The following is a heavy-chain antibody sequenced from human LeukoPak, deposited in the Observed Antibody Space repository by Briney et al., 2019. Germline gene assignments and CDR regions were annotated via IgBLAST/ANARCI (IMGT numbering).Heavy chain of an antibody. CDR1: GFTFSSYW. CDR3: AREGSYYYYYYGMDV. V-gene: IGHV3-7*01. CDR2: IKQDGSEK. Sequence: XGSLRLSCAASGFTFSSYWMSWVRQAPGKGLEWVADIKQDGSEKYYVDSVEGRFTISRDNAKNSLYLQMNSLRAEDTAVYYCAREGSYYYYYYGMDVWGQGTTVTVSS. D-gene: IGHD1-26*01. J-gene: IGHJ6*02.